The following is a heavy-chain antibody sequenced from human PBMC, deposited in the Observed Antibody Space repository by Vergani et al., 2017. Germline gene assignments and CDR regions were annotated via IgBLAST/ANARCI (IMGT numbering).Heavy chain of an antibody. J-gene: IGHJ5*02. V-gene: IGHV4-59*01. CDR3: AREKRGYSYGYNWFDP. Sequence: QVQLQESGPGLVKPSETLSLTCTVSGGSISSYYWSWIRQPPGKGLEWIGYIYYSRSTNYNPSLKSRVTISVDTSKNQFSLKLSSVTAADTAVYYCAREKRGYSYGYNWFDPWGQGTLVTVSS. D-gene: IGHD5-18*01. CDR2: IYYSRST. CDR1: GGSISSYY.